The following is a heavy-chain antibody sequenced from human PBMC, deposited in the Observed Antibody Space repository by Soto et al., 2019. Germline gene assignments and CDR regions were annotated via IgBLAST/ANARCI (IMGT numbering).Heavy chain of an antibody. J-gene: IGHJ5*01. D-gene: IGHD1-26*01. CDR3: TNSQGLSRADS. V-gene: IGHV4-38-2*01. CDR1: ADSGGAGHY. CDR2: FHRSGSR. Sequence: SGSMSPECGGSADSGGAGHYWGWIRQPPGKGLEWLGCFHRSGSRYYRPSLKSPLAISFDMSKNNVSLSLTSVTAADTAIYYCTNSQGLSRADSWGLGTLVTVSS.